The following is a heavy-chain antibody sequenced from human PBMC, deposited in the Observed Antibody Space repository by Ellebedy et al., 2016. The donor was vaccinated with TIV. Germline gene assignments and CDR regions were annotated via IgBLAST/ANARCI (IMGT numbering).Heavy chain of an antibody. D-gene: IGHD3-10*01. V-gene: IGHV1-8*01. CDR3: ARGAIWFGEMGSRNYGMDV. Sequence: ASVKVSXXASEYTFTIYDINWVRQAPGQGLEWMGWMNPNSGGTVYAPKFQGRVTMTRDTSISTAYMELSSLTSDDTAVYYCARGAIWFGEMGSRNYGMDVWGQGTAVTVSS. J-gene: IGHJ6*02. CDR1: EYTFTIYD. CDR2: MNPNSGGT.